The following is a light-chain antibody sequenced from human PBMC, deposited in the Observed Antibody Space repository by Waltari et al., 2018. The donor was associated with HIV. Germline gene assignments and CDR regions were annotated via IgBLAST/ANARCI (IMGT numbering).Light chain of an antibody. CDR2: DAS. Sequence: ETVMTQSPATLFVSPGERATLLCRASQSISSDIAWYQQKPGQAPRLLMYDASTRATGIPARFSGSGSGTEFTLTISSLQSEDFAVYYCQQYNNWPPGYTFGQGTKLQIK. CDR1: QSISSD. J-gene: IGKJ2*01. V-gene: IGKV3-15*01. CDR3: QQYNNWPPGYT.